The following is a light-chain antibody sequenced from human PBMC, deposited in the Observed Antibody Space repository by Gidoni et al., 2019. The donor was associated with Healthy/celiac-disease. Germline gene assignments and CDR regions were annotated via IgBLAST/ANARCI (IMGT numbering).Light chain of an antibody. CDR3: QQYGSSHT. CDR1: QSVSSSY. V-gene: IGKV3D-20*01. CDR2: GAS. Sequence: PALSSLLPGESATLCRGARQSVSSSYLARHQQKPGPAPRLLISGASSRAAGTTDRFSGSGSGTDFTISISRPEAEDLAVYYWQQYGSSHTFGGGTKVEIK. J-gene: IGKJ4*01.